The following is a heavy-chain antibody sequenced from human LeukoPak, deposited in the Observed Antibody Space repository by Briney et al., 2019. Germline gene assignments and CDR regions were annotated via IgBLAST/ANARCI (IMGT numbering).Heavy chain of an antibody. CDR1: GFTFSSYA. V-gene: IGHV3-23*01. J-gene: IGHJ4*02. D-gene: IGHD2-21*02. Sequence: GGSLRLSCGASGFTFSSYAKSWVRQAPGKGLEWVSGISGSGESTTYADSVKGRFTISRDNAKNSLYLQMNSLRAEDTAVYYCARVLGSVVVTAIDYWGQGTLVTVSS. CDR2: ISGSGEST. CDR3: ARVLGSVVVTAIDY.